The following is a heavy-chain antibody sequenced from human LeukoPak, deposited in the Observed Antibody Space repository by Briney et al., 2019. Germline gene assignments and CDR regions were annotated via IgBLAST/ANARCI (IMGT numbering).Heavy chain of an antibody. J-gene: IGHJ5*02. D-gene: IGHD1-26*01. CDR1: GYTFTSYG. CDR2: ISAYNGNT. V-gene: IGHV1-18*01. Sequence: ASVKVSCKASGYTFTSYGVSWVRQAPGQGLEWMGWISAYNGNTNYAQKLQGRVTMTTDTSTSTAYMELRSLRSDDTAVYYCARGLVQWELTPSEDWFDPWGQGTLVTVSS. CDR3: ARGLVQWELTPSEDWFDP.